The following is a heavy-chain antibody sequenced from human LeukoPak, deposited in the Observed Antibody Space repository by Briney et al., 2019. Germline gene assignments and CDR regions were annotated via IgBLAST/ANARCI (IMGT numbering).Heavy chain of an antibody. CDR1: GFTFTNAW. Sequence: PGGSLRLSCEVSGFTFTNAWMSWVRQAPGKGREWVGRVKSNSDGGTADYAAPVKGRLSILREDSKNRLYLQLTILTMEDTAVYSCTTDPRFYDIVGVDAFDIWGHGTVVTVSS. CDR3: TTDPRFYDIVGVDAFDI. J-gene: IGHJ3*02. V-gene: IGHV3-15*01. CDR2: VKSNSDGGTA. D-gene: IGHD2/OR15-2a*01.